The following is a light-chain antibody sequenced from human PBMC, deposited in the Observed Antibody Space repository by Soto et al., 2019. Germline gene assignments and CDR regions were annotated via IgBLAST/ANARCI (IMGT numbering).Light chain of an antibody. CDR3: QQSSSTLFT. Sequence: DLQMTQSPSSLSASVGDRVTITCRASQSISGYLNWYQQKRGKAPKLLIYAASTLQSGVPSRFSGSGSGTDFTLTISGLQPKDFATYYCQQSSSTLFTFGPGTSVDI. CDR2: AAS. V-gene: IGKV1-39*01. J-gene: IGKJ3*01. CDR1: QSISGY.